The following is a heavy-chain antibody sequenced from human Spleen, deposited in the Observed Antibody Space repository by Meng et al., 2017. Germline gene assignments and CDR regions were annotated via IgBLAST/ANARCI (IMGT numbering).Heavy chain of an antibody. D-gene: IGHD3-10*01. Sequence: SETLSLTCTVSGGSVSSGSYYWSWIRQPPGKGLEWIGYIYYSGSTNYNPSLKSRVTISVDTSKNQFSLKVSSVTAADTAVYYCARGDVRVRGLISNKYYYYGMDVWGQGTTVTVSS. CDR1: GGSVSSGSYY. V-gene: IGHV4-61*01. J-gene: IGHJ6*02. CDR3: ARGDVRVRGLISNKYYYYGMDV. CDR2: IYYSGST.